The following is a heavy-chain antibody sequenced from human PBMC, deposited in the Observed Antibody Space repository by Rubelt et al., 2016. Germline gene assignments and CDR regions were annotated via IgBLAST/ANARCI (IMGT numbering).Heavy chain of an antibody. CDR3: ARGLYGSGSYLFDD. Sequence: EVQLVESGGGLVQPGGSLRLSCAASGFTFTNYCTHWVRQAPGKGLVWISRISTDGRSPSYADSVKGRFTISRGNAKNTLYLQMNSLRAEDTAVYDCARGLYGSGSYLFDDWGQGTLVTVSS. V-gene: IGHV3-74*02. J-gene: IGHJ4*02. CDR2: ISTDGRSP. D-gene: IGHD3-10*01. CDR1: GFTFTNYC.